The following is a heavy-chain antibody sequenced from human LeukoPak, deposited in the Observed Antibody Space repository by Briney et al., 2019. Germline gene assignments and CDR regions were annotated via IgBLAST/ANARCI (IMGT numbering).Heavy chain of an antibody. CDR2: IYYSGRT. V-gene: IGHV4-39*07. Sequence: PSETLSLTCTVSGGSISSSRYYWGWIRQPPGKGLEWSGRIYYSGRTYYNPSLTTRHTISLDTSKNQYSLQLSSLTAPGTTVYCSARDSGSGGSDAFDIWGQGTMVTVSS. J-gene: IGHJ3*02. CDR3: ARDSGSGGSDAFDI. CDR1: GGSISSSRYY. D-gene: IGHD2-15*01.